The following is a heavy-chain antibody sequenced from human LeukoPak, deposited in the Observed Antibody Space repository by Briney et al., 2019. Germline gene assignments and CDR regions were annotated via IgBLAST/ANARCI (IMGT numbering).Heavy chain of an antibody. CDR2: ISGSGGST. CDR3: ARRYYYGSGSHPHDAFDI. J-gene: IGHJ3*02. Sequence: GGSLRLSCAASGFTFSSYGMSWVRQAPGKGLEWVSAISGSGGSTYYADSVKGRFTISRDNSKNTLYLQMNSLRAEDTAVYYCARRYYYGSGSHPHDAFDIWGQGTMVTVSS. V-gene: IGHV3-23*01. D-gene: IGHD3-10*01. CDR1: GFTFSSYG.